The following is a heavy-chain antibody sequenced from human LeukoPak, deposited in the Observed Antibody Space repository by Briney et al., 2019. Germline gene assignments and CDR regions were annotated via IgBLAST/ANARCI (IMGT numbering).Heavy chain of an antibody. V-gene: IGHV1-46*01. D-gene: IGHD3-9*01. CDR1: GYTFTSYY. CDR3: ARGGGTYDILTGYLGV. CDR2: INPSSGST. Sequence: GASVKSSCTASGYTFTSYYMHWVRQAPGQGLEGMGIINPSSGSTSYAQKFRGRVTMTRDTSTSTVYMELSSLRSEDTAVYYCARGGGTYDILTGYLGVWGQGTLVTVSS. J-gene: IGHJ4*02.